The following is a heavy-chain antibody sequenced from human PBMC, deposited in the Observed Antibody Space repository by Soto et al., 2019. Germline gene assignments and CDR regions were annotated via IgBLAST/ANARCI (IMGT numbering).Heavy chain of an antibody. CDR2: IYYSGST. Sequence: TSETLSLTCTVSGGSISTYYWSWIRQPPGKGLEWIGYIYYSGSTSYNPSLKSRVTISVDTSKNQFSLKLRSVTAADTAVYYWASDRSSGWDQGYGMDVWGRGTTVTVSS. D-gene: IGHD6-19*01. J-gene: IGHJ6*02. CDR3: ASDRSSGWDQGYGMDV. CDR1: GGSISTYY. V-gene: IGHV4-59*01.